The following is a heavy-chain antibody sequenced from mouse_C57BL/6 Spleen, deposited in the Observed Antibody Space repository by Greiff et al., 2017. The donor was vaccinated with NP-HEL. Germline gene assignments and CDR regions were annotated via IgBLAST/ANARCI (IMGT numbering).Heavy chain of an antibody. CDR3: ARDPYYYGSSPFDY. CDR2: IDPSDSYT. D-gene: IGHD1-1*01. J-gene: IGHJ2*01. V-gene: IGHV1-50*01. Sequence: QVQLQQPGAELVKPGASVKLSCKASGYTFTSYWMQWVKQRPGQGLEWIGEIDPSDSYTNYNQKFKGKATLTVDTSSSTAYMQLSSLTSEDSAVYYCARDPYYYGSSPFDYWGQGTTLTVSS. CDR1: GYTFTSYW.